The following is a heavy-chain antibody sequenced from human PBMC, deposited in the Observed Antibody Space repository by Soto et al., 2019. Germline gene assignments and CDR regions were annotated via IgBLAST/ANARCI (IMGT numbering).Heavy chain of an antibody. CDR1: GGTFSSYT. J-gene: IGHJ4*02. D-gene: IGHD6-13*01. Sequence: GASVKVSCKASGGTFSSYTISWVRQAPGQGLEWMGRIIPILGIANYAQKFQGRVTITADKSTSTAYMELSSLRSEDTAVYYCASGGRASSSWRPFDYWGQGTLVTVSS. CDR3: ASGGRASSSWRPFDY. CDR2: IIPILGIA. V-gene: IGHV1-69*02.